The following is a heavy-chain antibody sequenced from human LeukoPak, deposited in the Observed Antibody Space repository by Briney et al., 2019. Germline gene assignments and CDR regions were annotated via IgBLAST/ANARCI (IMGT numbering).Heavy chain of an antibody. CDR2: INVSGGST. CDR1: GFTFRSYA. J-gene: IGHJ3*02. D-gene: IGHD2-2*01. CDR3: AKGYCSSSSCYSYAFDI. Sequence: GGSLRLSCAVSGFTFRSYAMSWVRQAPGKGLEWVSTINVSGGSTDYADSVKGRLTISRDNSKSTLYLQMNSLRAEDTAVYYCAKGYCSSSSCYSYAFDIWGQGTVVTVSS. V-gene: IGHV3-23*01.